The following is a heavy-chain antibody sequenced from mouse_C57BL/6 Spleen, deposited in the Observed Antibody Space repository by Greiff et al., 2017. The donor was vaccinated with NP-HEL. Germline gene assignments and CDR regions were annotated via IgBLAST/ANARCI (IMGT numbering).Heavy chain of an antibody. V-gene: IGHV3-6*01. CDR2: ISYDGSN. CDR1: GYSITSGYY. CDR3: ARVSPLYAMDY. J-gene: IGHJ4*01. Sequence: EVQLQQSGPGLVKPSQSLSLTCSVTGYSITSGYYWNWIRQFPGNKLEWMGYISYDGSNNYNPSLKNRISITRDTSKNQFFLKLNSVTTEDTATYYGARVSPLYAMDYWGQGTSVTVSS. D-gene: IGHD6-1*01.